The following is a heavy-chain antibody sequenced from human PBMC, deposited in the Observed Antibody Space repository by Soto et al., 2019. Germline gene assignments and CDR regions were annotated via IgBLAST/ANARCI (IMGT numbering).Heavy chain of an antibody. CDR1: GGTFSSYT. J-gene: IGHJ6*03. D-gene: IGHD3-10*01. Sequence: SVKVSCKASGGTFSSYTISWVRQAPGQGLEWMGRIIPILGIANYAQKFQGRVTITADKSTSTAYMELSSLRSEDTAVYYCASGTDYYGSGSYINYYYYMDVWGKGTTVTVSS. V-gene: IGHV1-69*02. CDR3: ASGTDYYGSGSYINYYYYMDV. CDR2: IIPILGIA.